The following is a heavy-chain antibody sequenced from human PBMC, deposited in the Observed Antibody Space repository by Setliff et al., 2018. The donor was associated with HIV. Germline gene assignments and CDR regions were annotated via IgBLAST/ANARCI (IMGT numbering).Heavy chain of an antibody. CDR1: GGSISSHY. CDR3: ARHSAVNITPDGLGYYSIDV. D-gene: IGHD2-15*01. J-gene: IGHJ6*03. V-gene: IGHV4-59*11. CDR2: IDYSGST. Sequence: SETLSLTCTVSGGSISSHYWTWIRQPPGRGLEWIGYIDYSGSTNQNPSLKSRVTMSVDTSKNQFSLRLSSVTAADTAVYYCARHSAVNITPDGLGYYSIDVWGKGTSVTVSS.